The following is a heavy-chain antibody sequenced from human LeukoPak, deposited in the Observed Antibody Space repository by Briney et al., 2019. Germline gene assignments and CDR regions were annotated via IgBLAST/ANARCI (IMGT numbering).Heavy chain of an antibody. CDR3: ARAKRVAVAATSYWFDP. D-gene: IGHD2-15*01. V-gene: IGHV1-18*01. Sequence: ASVKVSCKASGYTFTSYGISWVRQAPGQGGEWMGCISAYNGNTNYAQKLQGRVTMTTDTSTSTAYMELRSLRSDDTAVYYCARAKRVAVAATSYWFDPWGQGTLVTVSS. CDR1: GYTFTSYG. CDR2: ISAYNGNT. J-gene: IGHJ5*02.